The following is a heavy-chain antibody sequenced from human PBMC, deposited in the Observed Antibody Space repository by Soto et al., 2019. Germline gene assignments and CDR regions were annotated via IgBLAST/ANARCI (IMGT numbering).Heavy chain of an antibody. CDR2: IRSKANSYAT. CDR3: TRSGWDYYYGMDV. Sequence: GGSLRLSCAASGFTFSGSAMHWVRQASGKGLEWVGRIRSKANSYATAYAASVKGRFTISRDDSKNTAYLQMNSLKTYDTAVCYCTRSGWDYYYGMDVWGQGTTVTVSS. V-gene: IGHV3-73*01. D-gene: IGHD6-25*01. J-gene: IGHJ6*02. CDR1: GFTFSGSA.